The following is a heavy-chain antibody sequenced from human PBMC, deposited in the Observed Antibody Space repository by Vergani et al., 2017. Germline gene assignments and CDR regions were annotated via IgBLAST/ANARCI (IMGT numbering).Heavy chain of an antibody. CDR3: ARGGSSGSFLQ. V-gene: IGHV3-7*01. CDR2: IQEDGSAK. Sequence: EVQVVESGGGLIKPGGSLRLSCVVSGITFKNAWINWVRQAPGKGLEWVASIQEDGSAKHFLDSLKGRFFISRDNAKNSSLLYMTRLTAEDTAVYYCARGGSSGSFLQWGQGILVTVSS. J-gene: IGHJ4*02. CDR1: GITFKNAW. D-gene: IGHD1-26*01.